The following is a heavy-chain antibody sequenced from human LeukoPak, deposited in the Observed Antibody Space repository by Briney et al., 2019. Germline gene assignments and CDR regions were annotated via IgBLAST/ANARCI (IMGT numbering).Heavy chain of an antibody. CDR1: GGSISISNYY. CDR2: FYYSGST. CDR3: ARKQWVMYYFDS. V-gene: IGHV4-39*01. J-gene: IGHJ4*02. D-gene: IGHD6-19*01. Sequence: SETLSLTCTVSGGSISISNYYWGWLRQPPGKGLEWIGSFYYSGSTYYNAPLKSRVTISVDTSKSQFSLKLSSVTAADTAVYYCARKQWVMYYFDSWGQGTLVTVSS.